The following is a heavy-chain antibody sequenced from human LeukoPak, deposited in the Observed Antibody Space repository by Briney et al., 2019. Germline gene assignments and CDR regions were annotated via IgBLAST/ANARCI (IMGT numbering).Heavy chain of an antibody. CDR1: GYTFTSYG. J-gene: IGHJ4*02. CDR3: ARGGDYSNYVVSGEWELGLDY. CDR2: ISAYNGNT. V-gene: IGHV1-18*01. Sequence: GASVKVSCKASGYTFTSYGISWVRQAPGQGLEWMGWISAYNGNTNYAQKLQGRVTMTTDTSTSTAYMELRSLRSDDTAVYYCARGGDYSNYVVSGEWELGLDYWGQGTLVTVSS. D-gene: IGHD4-11*01.